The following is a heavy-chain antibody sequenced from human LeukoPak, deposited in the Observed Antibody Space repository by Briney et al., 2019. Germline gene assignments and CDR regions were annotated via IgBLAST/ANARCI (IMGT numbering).Heavy chain of an antibody. V-gene: IGHV4-4*07. CDR3: TRDTGTTGEVKFDP. Sequence: SETLSLTCTVSGNSFGDYYWSWIRQPAGKGLEWIGRIYTSGSTSYNPSLKSRVTMSVDTSKSQFSLNLMSVTAADTAVYYCTRDTGTTGEVKFDPWGQGTLVTVSS. J-gene: IGHJ5*02. D-gene: IGHD4-17*01. CDR1: GNSFGDYY. CDR2: IYTSGST.